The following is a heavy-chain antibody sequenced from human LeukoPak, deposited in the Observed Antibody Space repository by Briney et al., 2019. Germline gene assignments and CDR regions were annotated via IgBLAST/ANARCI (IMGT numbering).Heavy chain of an antibody. CDR2: IYYSGST. CDR1: GGSISSSSYY. CDR3: ARDSPYAFDI. J-gene: IGHJ3*02. V-gene: IGHV4-39*07. Sequence: SETLSLTCTVSGGSISSSSYYWGWIRQPPGKGLEWIGSIYYSGSTYYNPSLKSRVTISVDTSKNQFSLKLNSVTAADTAVYSCARDSPYAFDIWGQGTMVTVSS.